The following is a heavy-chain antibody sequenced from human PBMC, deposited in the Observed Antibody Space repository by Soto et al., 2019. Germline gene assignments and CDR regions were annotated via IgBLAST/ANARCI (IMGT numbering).Heavy chain of an antibody. D-gene: IGHD3-3*01. CDR1: GFTFSSYG. CDR2: IWYDGSNK. V-gene: IGHV3-33*01. Sequence: GGSLRLSCAASGFTFSSYGMHWVRQAPGKGLEWVAVIWYDGSNKYYADSVKGRFTISRDNSKNTLYLQMNSLRAEDTAVYYCARAFGVEEYYYYYGMDVWGQGTTVTVSS. J-gene: IGHJ6*02. CDR3: ARAFGVEEYYYYYGMDV.